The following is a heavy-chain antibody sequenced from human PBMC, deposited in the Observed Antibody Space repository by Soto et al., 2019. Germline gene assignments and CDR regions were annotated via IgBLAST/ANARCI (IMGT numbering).Heavy chain of an antibody. D-gene: IGHD2-15*01. CDR3: ARGDREDILVVVGARPGEYGIDI. CDR2: IAYDGSNA. CDR1: GFTFRNHA. Sequence: QVQLVESGGGVVQPGGSLRLSCAASGFTFRNHAMHWVRQAPGKGLECLAVIAYDGSNAFYRDSVKGRFTISRDNSKNTLYLHMNSLRSEDTGVYYCARGDREDILVVVGARPGEYGIDIWGQWTKVTVSS. V-gene: IGHV3-30-3*01. J-gene: IGHJ6*02.